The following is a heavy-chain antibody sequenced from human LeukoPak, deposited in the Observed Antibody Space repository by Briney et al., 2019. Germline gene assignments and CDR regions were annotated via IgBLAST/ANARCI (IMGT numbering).Heavy chain of an antibody. CDR1: GYTFTSYA. V-gene: IGHV7-4-1*02. D-gene: IGHD3-9*01. CDR3: ARANYDILTGYYNGLDY. Sequence: ASVKVSCKASGYTFTSYAMNWVRQAPGQGLEWMGWINTNTGNPTYAQGFTGRFVFSLDTSVSTAYLQISSLKAEDTAVYYCARANYDILTGYYNGLDYWGQGTLVTVSS. J-gene: IGHJ4*02. CDR2: INTNTGNP.